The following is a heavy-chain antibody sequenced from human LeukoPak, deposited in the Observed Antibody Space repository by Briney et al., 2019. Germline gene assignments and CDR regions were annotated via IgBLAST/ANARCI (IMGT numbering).Heavy chain of an antibody. CDR2: INPSGSYT. J-gene: IGHJ4*02. CDR3: ARVGVWSYFDY. CDR1: GFTFTSYY. D-gene: IGHD2-8*02. Sequence: ASVKVSCKASGFTFTSYYMHWVRQAPGQGLEWMGIINPSGSYTSYAQKFQGRVTMTRDTSTSTVYMELSSLRSEDTAVYYCARVGVWSYFDYWGQGTLVTVSS. V-gene: IGHV1-46*01.